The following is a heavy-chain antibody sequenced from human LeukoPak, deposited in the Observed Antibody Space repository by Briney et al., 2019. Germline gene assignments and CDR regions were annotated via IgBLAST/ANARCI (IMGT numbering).Heavy chain of an antibody. CDR3: ARDSGVGPCLFCSGFDI. D-gene: IGHD1-26*01. CDR1: GFTLSSYS. Sequence: GGSLRLSCAASGFTLSSYSMDWVRQAPGKGLEWVSSISSSSSYIYFADSVKGRFTISRDNAKKLLFLQMNSLRAEDTAVYYCARDSGVGPCLFCSGFDIWGQGTMVTVSS. CDR2: ISSSSSYI. J-gene: IGHJ3*02. V-gene: IGHV3-21*01.